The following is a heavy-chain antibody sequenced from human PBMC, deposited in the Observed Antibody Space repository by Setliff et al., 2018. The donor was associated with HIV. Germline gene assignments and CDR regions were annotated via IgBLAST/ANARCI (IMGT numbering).Heavy chain of an antibody. CDR3: ARVSSSYYFLGAFDS. D-gene: IGHD2-15*01. V-gene: IGHV4-61*09. Sequence: SETLSLTCTVSGGSISSSSYYWSWIRQAAGKGPEWVGHVHTSGTTNYSPSLRGRVTISLDRSKNQFSLKVDSATATDTAVYFCARVSSSYYFLGAFDSWGQGTLVTVSS. CDR1: GGSISSSSYY. CDR2: VHTSGTT. J-gene: IGHJ4*02.